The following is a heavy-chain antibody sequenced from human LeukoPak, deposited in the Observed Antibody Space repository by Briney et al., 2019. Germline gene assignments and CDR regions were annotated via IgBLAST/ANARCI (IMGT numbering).Heavy chain of an antibody. CDR2: IIPIFGTA. J-gene: IGHJ5*02. Sequence: GASVKVSCKASGGAFSSYAISWVRQAPGQGLEWMGGIIPIFGTANYAQKFQGRVTITTDESTSTAYMELSSLRSEDTAVYYCARESVLAANWFDPRGQGTLVTVSS. CDR1: GGAFSSYA. CDR3: ARESVLAANWFDP. V-gene: IGHV1-69*05. D-gene: IGHD2-21*01.